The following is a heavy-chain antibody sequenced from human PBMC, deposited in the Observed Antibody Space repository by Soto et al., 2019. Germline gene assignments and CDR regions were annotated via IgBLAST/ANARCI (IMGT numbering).Heavy chain of an antibody. CDR1: GFTFSSYW. Sequence: PGGFLRLSCAASGFTFSSYWMSWVRQAPGKGLEWVANIKQDGSEKYYVDSVKGRFTISRDNAKNSLYLQMNSLRAEDTAVYYCARDPIPSNWNYRPYGMDVWGQGTAVTVSS. CDR3: ARDPIPSNWNYRPYGMDV. CDR2: IKQDGSEK. J-gene: IGHJ6*02. V-gene: IGHV3-7*03. D-gene: IGHD1-7*01.